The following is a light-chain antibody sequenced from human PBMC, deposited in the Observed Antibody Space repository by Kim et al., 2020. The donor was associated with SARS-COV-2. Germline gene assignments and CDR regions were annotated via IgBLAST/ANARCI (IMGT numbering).Light chain of an antibody. CDR1: QSISSN. Sequence: EIVMTQSPVTLSVSPGERATLACRASQSISSNLAWYQQKPGQAPRLLIYGASTRATGIPDRFSGSGSGTEFTLTISSLQSEDFAVYYCQQYNNWPRTFGQGTKVDIK. CDR3: QQYNNWPRT. CDR2: GAS. J-gene: IGKJ1*01. V-gene: IGKV3-15*01.